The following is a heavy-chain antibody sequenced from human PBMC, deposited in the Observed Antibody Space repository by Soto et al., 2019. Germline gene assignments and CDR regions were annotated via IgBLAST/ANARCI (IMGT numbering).Heavy chain of an antibody. D-gene: IGHD3-22*01. V-gene: IGHV4-31*03. CDR3: ASLYYYDSSVYGGDF. CDR2: IYYSGST. J-gene: IGHJ4*02. Sequence: PSETLSLTCTVSGGSISSGGYYWNWIRQHPGKGLEWIGYIYYSGSTYYNPSLKSRVTISIDTSKNQFSLKLSSVTAADTAVYYCASLYYYDSSVYGGDFWGQGTLVTVSS. CDR1: GGSISSGGYY.